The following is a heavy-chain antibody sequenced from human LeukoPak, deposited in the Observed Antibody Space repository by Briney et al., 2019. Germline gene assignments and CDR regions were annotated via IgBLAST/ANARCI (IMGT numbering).Heavy chain of an antibody. CDR1: GFTFSSYS. D-gene: IGHD2-2*01. Sequence: GGSLRLSCAASGFTFSSYSMNWVRQAPGKGLEWVSSISSSSSYIYYADSVKGRFTISRDNAKNSLYLQMNSLRAEDTAVYYCARGGKVVPAAALDAFDIWGQGTMVTVSS. CDR2: ISSSSSYI. V-gene: IGHV3-21*01. J-gene: IGHJ3*02. CDR3: ARGGKVVPAAALDAFDI.